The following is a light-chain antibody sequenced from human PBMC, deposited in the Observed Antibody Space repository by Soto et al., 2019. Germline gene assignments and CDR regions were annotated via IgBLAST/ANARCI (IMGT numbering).Light chain of an antibody. CDR1: QSISGF. Sequence: DVHMTQSPSSLSASVGDRVTITCRASQSISGFLNWYQQKPGKAPNLVIFGAFNLESGVPSRFSVSGSGTDVTLNISALQPEDFATYFCQQNLNTPYTFGQGTKL. V-gene: IGKV1-39*01. J-gene: IGKJ2*01. CDR2: GAF. CDR3: QQNLNTPYT.